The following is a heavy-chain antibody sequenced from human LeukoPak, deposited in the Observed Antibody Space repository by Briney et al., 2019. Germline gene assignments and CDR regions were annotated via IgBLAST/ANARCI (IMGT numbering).Heavy chain of an antibody. V-gene: IGHV3-7*01. CDR3: ARGVQRGRQYYFDY. D-gene: IGHD4-11*01. CDR2: IKQDGSEK. CDR1: GFTFSSYW. J-gene: IGHJ4*02. Sequence: PGGSLRLSCAASGFTFSSYWMSWVRQAPGKGLEWVANIKQDGSEKYYVDSVKGRFTISRDNAKNSLYLQMNSLRAEDTAVYYCARGVQRGRQYYFDYWGQGTLVTVSS.